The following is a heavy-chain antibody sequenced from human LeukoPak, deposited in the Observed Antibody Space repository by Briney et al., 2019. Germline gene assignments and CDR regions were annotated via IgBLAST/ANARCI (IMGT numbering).Heavy chain of an antibody. CDR3: AFWGTTNNFDY. CDR2: IYYSGST. D-gene: IGHD3-16*01. CDR1: GGSISSSSYY. J-gene: IGHJ4*02. Sequence: NPSETLSLTCTVSGGSISSSSYYWGWIRQPPGKGLEWIGSIYYSGSTYYNPSLKSRVTISVDTSKNQFSLKLSSVTAADTAVYYCAFWGTTNNFDYWGQGTLVTVSS. V-gene: IGHV4-39*07.